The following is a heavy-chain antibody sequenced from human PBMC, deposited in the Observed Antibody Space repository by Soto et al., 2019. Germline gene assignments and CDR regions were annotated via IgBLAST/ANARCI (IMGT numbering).Heavy chain of an antibody. CDR3: ASPLEHIVVVPAAMPGNAFDI. Sequence: GGSLRLSCAASGFTFSSYAMSWVRQAPGKGLEWVSAISGSGGSTYYADSVKGRFTISRDNSKNTLYLQMNSLRAEDTAVYYCASPLEHIVVVPAAMPGNAFDIWGQGTMVTVSS. CDR2: ISGSGGST. V-gene: IGHV3-23*01. D-gene: IGHD2-2*01. J-gene: IGHJ3*02. CDR1: GFTFSSYA.